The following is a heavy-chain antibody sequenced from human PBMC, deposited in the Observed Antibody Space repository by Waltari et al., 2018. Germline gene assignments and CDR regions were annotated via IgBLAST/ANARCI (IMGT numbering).Heavy chain of an antibody. CDR1: GFTFSSYG. V-gene: IGHV3-30*18. J-gene: IGHJ4*02. CDR2: ISYDGSNK. Sequence: QVQLVESGGGVVQPGRSLRLSCAASGFTFSSYGMPWVRQAPGKGLEWVAVISYDGSNKYYADSVKGRFTSSRDNSKNTLYLQMNSLRAEDTAVYYCAKDDDDGGFDYWGQGTLVTVSS. CDR3: AKDDDDGGFDY. D-gene: IGHD1-1*01.